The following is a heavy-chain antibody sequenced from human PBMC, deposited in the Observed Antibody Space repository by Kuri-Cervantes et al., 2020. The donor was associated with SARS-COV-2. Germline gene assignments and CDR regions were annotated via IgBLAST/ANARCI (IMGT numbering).Heavy chain of an antibody. Sequence: GGSLRLSCAASGFTFSSYGMHWVRQAPGKGLEWVAFIRYDGSNKYYADSVKGRFTISRDNSKNTLYLQMNSLRAEDTAVYYCARDHSGSYSHYFDYWGQGTLVTVSS. D-gene: IGHD1-26*01. CDR1: GFTFSSYG. J-gene: IGHJ4*02. CDR2: IRYDGSNK. CDR3: ARDHSGSYSHYFDY. V-gene: IGHV3-30*02.